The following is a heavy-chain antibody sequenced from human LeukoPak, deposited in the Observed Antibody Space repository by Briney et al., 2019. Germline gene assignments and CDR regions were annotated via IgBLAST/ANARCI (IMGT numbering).Heavy chain of an antibody. Sequence: GGSLRLSCVASGFMFSSYWMNWVRQAPGKGLVWVSRINSDGSSTSYADSVKGRFTISRDNAKNTLYLQVNSLRAEDTAVYYCARIQGSSSSVGDSWGQGTLVTVSS. D-gene: IGHD6-6*01. CDR2: INSDGSST. CDR3: ARIQGSSSSVGDS. CDR1: GFMFSSYW. V-gene: IGHV3-74*01. J-gene: IGHJ4*02.